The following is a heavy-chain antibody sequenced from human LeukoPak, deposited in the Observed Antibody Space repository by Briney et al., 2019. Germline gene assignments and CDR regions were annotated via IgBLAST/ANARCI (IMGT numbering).Heavy chain of an antibody. V-gene: IGHV4-59*11. CDR1: GGSISSHY. D-gene: IGHD2-15*01. J-gene: IGHJ6*03. CDR3: GRDALVGYYYMDV. CDR2: ISNSGST. Sequence: SETLSLTCTVSGGSISSHYRTWIRQSPVKGLEWIGDISNSGSTSYNPSLKSRVTISIDTSKNQFSLKLSSVTAADTAVYYCGRDALVGYYYMDVWGKGTTVTVSS.